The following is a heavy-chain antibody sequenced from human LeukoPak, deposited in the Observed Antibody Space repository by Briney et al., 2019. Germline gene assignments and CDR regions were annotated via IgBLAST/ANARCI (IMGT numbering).Heavy chain of an antibody. CDR2: IIPIFGTA. V-gene: IGHV1-69*13. CDR1: GGTFSSYA. CDR3: ARYTVTTYYYYYYGMDV. J-gene: IGHJ6*02. D-gene: IGHD4-11*01. Sequence: SVKVSCKASGGTFSSYAISWVRQAPGQGLEWMGGIIPIFGTANYAQKFQGRVMITADESTSTAYMELSSLRSEDTAVYYCARYTVTTYYYYYYGMDVWGQGTTVTVSS.